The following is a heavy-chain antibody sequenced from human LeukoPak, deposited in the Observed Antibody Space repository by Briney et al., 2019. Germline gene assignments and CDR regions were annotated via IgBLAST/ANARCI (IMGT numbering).Heavy chain of an antibody. V-gene: IGHV4-39*01. CDR1: GGSISSHY. Sequence: SETLSLTCTVSGGSISSHYWGWIRQPPGKGLEWIGSIYYSGSTYYNPSLKSRVTISVDTSKNQFSLKLSSVTAADTAVYYCANWFDPWGQGTLVTVSS. J-gene: IGHJ5*02. CDR2: IYYSGST. CDR3: ANWFDP.